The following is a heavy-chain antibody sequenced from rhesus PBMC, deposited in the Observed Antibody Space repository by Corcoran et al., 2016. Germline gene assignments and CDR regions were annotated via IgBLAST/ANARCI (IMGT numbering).Heavy chain of an antibody. J-gene: IGHJ6*01. V-gene: IGHV4-122*02. CDR3: ARDQPYSTYGLDS. CDR1: GGSISRDYYF. CDR2: ISYSGST. Sequence: QVPLQESGPGLVKPSETLSLTCPVSGGSISRDYYFWCWLRAAPGKGLEWIGYISYSGSTSYNPSLKSRVTISRDTSKNQFSLKLNSVTAADAAVYYCARDQPYSTYGLDSWGQGVVVTVSS. D-gene: IGHD4-23*01.